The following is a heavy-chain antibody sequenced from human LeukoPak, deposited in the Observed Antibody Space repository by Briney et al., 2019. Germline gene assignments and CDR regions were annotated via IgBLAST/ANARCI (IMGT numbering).Heavy chain of an antibody. CDR3: AXXXXXYDSSGYCDY. CDR1: GYTFTGYY. D-gene: IGHD3-22*01. J-gene: IGHJ4*02. Sequence: GASVKVSCKASGYTFTGYYMHWVRQAPGQGLEWMGWINPNSGGTNYAQKSQGRVTMTRDTSISTAYMELSRLRSDDTAVYYCAXXXXXYDSSGYCDYWGQGTLVTVSS. V-gene: IGHV1-2*02. CDR2: INPNSGGT.